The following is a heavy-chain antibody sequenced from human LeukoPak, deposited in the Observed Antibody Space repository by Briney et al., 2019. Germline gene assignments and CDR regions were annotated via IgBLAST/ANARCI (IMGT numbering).Heavy chain of an antibody. CDR2: INPSGGST. CDR1: GYTFTSYY. CDR3: AKDGRSGSYGTTCWFDP. Sequence: GASVKVSCKASGYTFTSYYMHWVRQAPGQGLEWMGIINPSGGSTSYAQKFQGRVTMTRDTSTSTVYMELSSLRSEDTAVYYCAKDGRSGSYGTTCWFDPWGQGTLVTVSS. V-gene: IGHV1-46*01. D-gene: IGHD1-26*01. J-gene: IGHJ5*02.